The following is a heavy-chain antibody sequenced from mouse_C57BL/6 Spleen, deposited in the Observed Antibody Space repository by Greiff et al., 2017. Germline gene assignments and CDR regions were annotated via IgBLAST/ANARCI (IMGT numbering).Heavy chain of an antibody. CDR3: ARRRANWDDFDY. Sequence: VQLQQSGPELVKPGASVKISCKASGYAFSSSWMNWVKQRPGKGLEWIGRIYPGDGDTNYNGKFKGKATLTADKSSSTAYMKLSSLTSEDSAVYFCARRRANWDDFDYWGKGTTLTVSS. CDR2: IYPGDGDT. CDR1: GYAFSSSW. D-gene: IGHD4-1*02. J-gene: IGHJ2*01. V-gene: IGHV1-82*01.